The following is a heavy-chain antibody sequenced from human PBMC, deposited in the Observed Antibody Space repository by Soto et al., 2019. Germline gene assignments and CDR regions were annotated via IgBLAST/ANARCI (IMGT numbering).Heavy chain of an antibody. Sequence: QVQLVQSAPEMTKPGASVKVSCNTSGYTCTIYCIHWVRQAPGQGLEWMRWINPNIGDTKYAQNFQGRVTMTRDTSIITAYMDLGGLTSDDTAVFFCARAKRGSFYFDAWGQGTLVSVSS. V-gene: IGHV1-2*02. CDR2: INPNIGDT. J-gene: IGHJ4*02. D-gene: IGHD1-26*01. CDR1: GYTCTIYC. CDR3: ARAKRGSFYFDA.